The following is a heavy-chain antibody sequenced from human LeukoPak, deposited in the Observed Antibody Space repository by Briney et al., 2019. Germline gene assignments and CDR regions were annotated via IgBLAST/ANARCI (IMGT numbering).Heavy chain of an antibody. CDR3: ARALTDYGDYWFDP. D-gene: IGHD4-17*01. CDR1: GGSFSGYY. J-gene: IGHJ5*02. V-gene: IGHV4-34*01. CDR2: INHSGST. Sequence: PSETLSLTCAVYGGSFSGYYWSWIRQPPGKGLEWIGEINHSGSTNYNPSLKSRVTISVDTSKNQFSLKLSSVTAADTAVYYCARALTDYGDYWFDPWGQGTLVTVSS.